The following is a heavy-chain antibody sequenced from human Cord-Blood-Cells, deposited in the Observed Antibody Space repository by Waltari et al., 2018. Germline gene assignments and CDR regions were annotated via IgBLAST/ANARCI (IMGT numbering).Heavy chain of an antibody. CDR1: GGTFSSYA. J-gene: IGHJ6*02. CDR3: AGGSSSSWYSYYYGMDV. D-gene: IGHD6-13*01. Sequence: QVQLVQSGAEVKKPGSSVKVSCKASGGTFSSYAISWVRQAPGQGHEWMVRIIPILSTANDAQKFQGRVTITADEATSTAYMELSSLRSEDTAVYYCAGGSSSSWYSYYYGMDVWGQGTTVTVSS. V-gene: IGHV1-69*18. CDR2: IIPILSTA.